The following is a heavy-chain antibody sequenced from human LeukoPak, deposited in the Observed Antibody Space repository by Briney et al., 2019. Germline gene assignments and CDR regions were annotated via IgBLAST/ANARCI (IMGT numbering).Heavy chain of an antibody. V-gene: IGHV3-21*01. Sequence: QTGGSLRLSCAASGFTFSSYAMSWVRQAPGKGLEWVSSISSSSSYIYYADSVKGRFTISRDNAKNSLYLQMNSLRAEDTAVYYCARDLGAAAGGGFDYWGQGTLVTVSS. CDR1: GFTFSSYA. CDR3: ARDLGAAAGGGFDY. CDR2: ISSSSSYI. D-gene: IGHD6-13*01. J-gene: IGHJ4*02.